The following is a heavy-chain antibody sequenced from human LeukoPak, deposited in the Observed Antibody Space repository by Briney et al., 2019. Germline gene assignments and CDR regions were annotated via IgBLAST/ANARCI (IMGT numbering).Heavy chain of an antibody. CDR1: GFTFSSYA. J-gene: IGHJ5*02. Sequence: PGGSLRLSCAASGFTFSSYAMSWVRQAPGKGLEWVSAISGSGGSTYYADSVKGRFTISRDNSKNTLYLQMNSLRAEDTAVYYCAKGEYYYDSSGYYPENWFDPWGQGTLVTVPS. CDR3: AKGEYYYDSSGYYPENWFDP. CDR2: ISGSGGST. V-gene: IGHV3-23*01. D-gene: IGHD3-22*01.